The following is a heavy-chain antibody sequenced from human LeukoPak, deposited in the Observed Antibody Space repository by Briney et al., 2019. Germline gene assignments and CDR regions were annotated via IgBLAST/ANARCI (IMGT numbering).Heavy chain of an antibody. D-gene: IGHD3-22*01. CDR2: IYHSGST. CDR1: GGSISSGGYS. CDR3: ARGYDSSGYNWFDP. V-gene: IGHV4-30-2*01. Sequence: SQTLSLTCAVSGGSISSGGYSWSWIRQPPGEGLEWIGYIYHSGSTYYNPSLKSRVTISVDRSKNQFSLKLSSVTAADTAVYYCARGYDSSGYNWFDPWGQGTLVTVSS. J-gene: IGHJ5*02.